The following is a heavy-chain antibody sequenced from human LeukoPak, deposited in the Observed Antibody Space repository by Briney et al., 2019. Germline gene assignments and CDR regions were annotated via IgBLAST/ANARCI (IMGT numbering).Heavy chain of an antibody. CDR2: TYYRSKWYN. V-gene: IGHV6-1*01. D-gene: IGHD3-10*01. CDR1: GDSVSSNSAA. CDR3: ARELLWFGVMSYFDY. Sequence: SQTLSLTCAISGDSVSSNSAALNWIRQSPSRGLEWLGRTYYRSKWYNYYAVSVKSRITINPDTANNQLSLQLNAVTPEDTAVYYCARELLWFGVMSYFDYWGQGTLVTVYS. J-gene: IGHJ4*02.